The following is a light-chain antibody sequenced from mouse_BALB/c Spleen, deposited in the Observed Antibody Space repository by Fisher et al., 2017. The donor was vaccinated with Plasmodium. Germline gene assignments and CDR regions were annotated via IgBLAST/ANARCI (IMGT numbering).Light chain of an antibody. J-gene: IGKJ4*01. CDR3: SQSTYLPLT. CDR1: QSLLNSDGKTY. Sequence: DIVLTQSTLTLSVTIGQPASISCKSSQSLLNSDGKTYLSWLLQRPGQSPKRLIYLVSKLDSGVPDRFTGSGSGTDFTLKISRVEAEDLGVYFCSQSTYLPLTFGSGTKLEIK. CDR2: LVS. V-gene: IGKV1-135*01.